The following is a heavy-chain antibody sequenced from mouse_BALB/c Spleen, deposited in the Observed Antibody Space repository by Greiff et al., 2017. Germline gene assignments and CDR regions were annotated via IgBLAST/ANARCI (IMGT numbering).Heavy chain of an antibody. Sequence: QVQLQQSGPELVRPGVSVTISCKGSGYTFTDYAMHWVKQSHAKSLEWIGVISTYYGNTNYNQKFKGKATMTVDKSSSTAYMELARLTSEDSAIYYCAREGGLRRIAMDYWGQGTSVTVSS. D-gene: IGHD2-4*01. CDR2: ISTYYGNT. J-gene: IGHJ4*01. CDR3: AREGGLRRIAMDY. V-gene: IGHV1-67*01. CDR1: GYTFTDYA.